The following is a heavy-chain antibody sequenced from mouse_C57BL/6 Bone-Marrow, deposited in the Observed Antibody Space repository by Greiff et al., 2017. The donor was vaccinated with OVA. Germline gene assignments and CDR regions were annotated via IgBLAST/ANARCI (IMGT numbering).Heavy chain of an antibody. J-gene: IGHJ3*01. CDR1: GFTFSSYA. CDR3: AELPGAY. Sequence: EVMLVESGGGLVKPGGSLKLSCAASGFTFSSYAMSWVRQTPEKRLEWVATISDGGSYTYYPDNVKGRFTISRDNAKNNLYLQMSHLKSEDTAMYYCAELPGAYWGQGTLVTVSA. D-gene: IGHD1-3*01. V-gene: IGHV5-4*03. CDR2: ISDGGSYT.